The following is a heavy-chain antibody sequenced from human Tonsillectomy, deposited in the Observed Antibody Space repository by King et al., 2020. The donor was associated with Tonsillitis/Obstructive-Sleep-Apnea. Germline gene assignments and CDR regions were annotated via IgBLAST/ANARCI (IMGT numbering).Heavy chain of an antibody. CDR1: GFTFSSYW. D-gene: IGHD1-26*01. V-gene: IGHV3-7*04. CDR3: ARDPGWGAFDI. CDR2: VKPDGSTK. J-gene: IGHJ3*02. Sequence: VQLVESGGGLVPPGGSLRLSCAPSGFTFSSYWMSWVRQAPGKGLEWVAHVKPDGSTKYCVDSVKGRFTISRDNGRNSLYLQVNSLRDEDTAVYYCARDPGWGAFDIWGQGTMVTVSS.